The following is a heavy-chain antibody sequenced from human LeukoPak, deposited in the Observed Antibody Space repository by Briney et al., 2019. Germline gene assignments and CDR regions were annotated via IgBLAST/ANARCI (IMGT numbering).Heavy chain of an antibody. J-gene: IGHJ4*02. D-gene: IGHD6-19*01. CDR2: INHSGST. CDR1: GGSFSGYY. Sequence: PSETLSLTCAVYGGSFSGYYWSWIRQPPGNGLEWIGEINHSGSTNYNPSLKSRVTISVDTSKNQFSLKLSSVTAADTAVYYCARSIAVAGGFDYWGQGTLVTVSS. V-gene: IGHV4-34*01. CDR3: ARSIAVAGGFDY.